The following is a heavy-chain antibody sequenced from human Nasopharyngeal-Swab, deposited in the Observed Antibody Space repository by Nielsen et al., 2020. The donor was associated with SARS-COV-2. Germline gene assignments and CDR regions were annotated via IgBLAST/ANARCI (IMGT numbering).Heavy chain of an antibody. Sequence: WIRQPPGKGLEWIGRIYTSGSTNYNPSLKSRVTISVDTSKNQFSLKLSSATAADTAVYYCTRGGCSSTSCYEIGYWGQGTLVTVSS. CDR3: TRGGCSSTSCYEIGY. J-gene: IGHJ4*02. V-gene: IGHV4-61*02. CDR2: IYTSGST. D-gene: IGHD2-2*01.